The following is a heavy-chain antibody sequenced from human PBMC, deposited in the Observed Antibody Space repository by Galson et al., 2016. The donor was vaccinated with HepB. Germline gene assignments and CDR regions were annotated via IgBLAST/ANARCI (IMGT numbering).Heavy chain of an antibody. V-gene: IGHV5-51*01. CDR1: GYTFSNHW. CDR3: AGVGCSGGRCHPYYYFGMDV. D-gene: IGHD2-15*01. Sequence: GAEVKKPGESLKISCKGSGYTFSNHWIVWVRQMPGKGLESMGIIYPSDSDTRYSPSFQGQVTISADKSISTAYLQWSSLQASDTAIYYCAGVGCSGGRCHPYYYFGMDVWGQGTTVTVSS. CDR2: IYPSDSDT. J-gene: IGHJ6*02.